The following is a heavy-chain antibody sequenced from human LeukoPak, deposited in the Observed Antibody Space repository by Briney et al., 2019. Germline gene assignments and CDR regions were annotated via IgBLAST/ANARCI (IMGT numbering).Heavy chain of an antibody. Sequence: PGGSLRLSCAASGFTVSTNYMNWVRQAPGKGLEWVSVVYMGGTTYYADSVKGRFTIPRDSTKNTIYLQMNNLRAEDTAAYYCARGLLRDGYTYTYSFDYWGQGALVTVSS. CDR2: VYMGGTT. CDR3: ARGLLRDGYTYTYSFDY. CDR1: GFTVSTNY. J-gene: IGHJ4*02. V-gene: IGHV3-66*01. D-gene: IGHD5-18*01.